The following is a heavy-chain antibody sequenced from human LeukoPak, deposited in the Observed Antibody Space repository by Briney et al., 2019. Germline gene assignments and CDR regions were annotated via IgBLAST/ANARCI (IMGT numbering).Heavy chain of an antibody. CDR3: ARDQTHYCSSTSCYPYYFDY. CDR2: INWNGGST. Sequence: GGSLRLXCAASGFTFDDYDMGWVRQAPGKGLEWVSGINWNGGSTGYADSVKGRFTISRDNAKNSLYLQMNSLRAEDTALYYCARDQTHYCSSTSCYPYYFDYWGQGTLVTVSS. J-gene: IGHJ4*02. V-gene: IGHV3-20*04. CDR1: GFTFDDYD. D-gene: IGHD2-2*01.